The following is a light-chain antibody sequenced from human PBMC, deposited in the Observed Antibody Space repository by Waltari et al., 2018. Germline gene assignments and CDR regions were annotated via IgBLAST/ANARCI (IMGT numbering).Light chain of an antibody. CDR1: QGISSY. CDR3: QQYYSYPPA. V-gene: IGKV1-8*01. Sequence: AIRMTQSPSSLSASTGDRVTITCRASQGISSYLAWYQQKPGNAPKLLIYAASTLPSGVPSRFRGSGSGTDFTLTISPLQSEDFASSYCQQYYSYPPAFGQGTKVEI. CDR2: AAS. J-gene: IGKJ1*01.